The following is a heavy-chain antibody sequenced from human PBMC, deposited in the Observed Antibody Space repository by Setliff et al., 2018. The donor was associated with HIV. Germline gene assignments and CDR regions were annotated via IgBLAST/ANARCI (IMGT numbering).Heavy chain of an antibody. CDR1: GGSISSYH. CDR3: GRLSDTAMASFDS. V-gene: IGHV4-4*08. CDR2: IYKSGSA. Sequence: SETLSLTCRVPGGSISSYHWSWIRQPPGKGLEWIGHIYKSGSANYSPSLKGRVTISADTSRNQFSLKLTSVTAADTAIYYCGRLSDTAMASFDSWGQGTLVTVSS. D-gene: IGHD5-18*01. J-gene: IGHJ4*02.